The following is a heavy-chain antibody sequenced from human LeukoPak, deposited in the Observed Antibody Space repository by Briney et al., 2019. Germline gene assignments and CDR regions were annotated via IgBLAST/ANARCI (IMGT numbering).Heavy chain of an antibody. CDR1: GYTFTGYY. V-gene: IGHV1-2*06. J-gene: IGHJ4*02. D-gene: IGHD6-19*01. Sequence: ASVKVSCKASGYTFTGYYIHWVRQAPGQGLEWMGRINPNSGGTNYAQKFQGRVTMTRDTSISTAYMELSSLRSDDTAVYYCAREHSSGWYPDDWGQGTLVTVSS. CDR3: AREHSSGWYPDD. CDR2: INPNSGGT.